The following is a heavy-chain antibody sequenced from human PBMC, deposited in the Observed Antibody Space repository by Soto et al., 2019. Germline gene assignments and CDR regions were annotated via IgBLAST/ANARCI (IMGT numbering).Heavy chain of an antibody. CDR3: AKGRGEMNWANYYGLDV. CDR1: GFTFPRFG. D-gene: IGHD7-27*01. Sequence: QVQLVESGGGVVQPGRSLRLSCAASGFTFPRFGMHWVRQAPGKGLEWVALITYEGSQIYYADAVKGRFTISRDNGDNTLSLQMDNLRTEGTATYFCAKGRGEMNWANYYGLDVWGQGTTVTVSS. CDR2: ITYEGSQI. V-gene: IGHV3-30*18. J-gene: IGHJ6*02.